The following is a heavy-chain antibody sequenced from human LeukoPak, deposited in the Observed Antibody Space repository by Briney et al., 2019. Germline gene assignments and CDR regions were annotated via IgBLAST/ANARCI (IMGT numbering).Heavy chain of an antibody. CDR3: ARARDVLLWFGEPSTPGFHNWFDP. D-gene: IGHD3-10*01. Sequence: PGGSLRLSCSASGFTFSYYAIHWVRQAPGKGLEWVALIWSDGSNKYYADSVKGRITISRDNSKNTVYLQMNSLRAEDTAVYYCARARDVLLWFGEPSTPGFHNWFDPWGQGTLVTVSS. CDR2: IWSDGSNK. J-gene: IGHJ5*02. V-gene: IGHV3-33*01. CDR1: GFTFSYYA.